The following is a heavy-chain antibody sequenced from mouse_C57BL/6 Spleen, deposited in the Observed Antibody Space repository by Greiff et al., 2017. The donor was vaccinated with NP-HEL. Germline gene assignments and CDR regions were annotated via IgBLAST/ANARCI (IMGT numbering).Heavy chain of an antibody. V-gene: IGHV5-17*01. J-gene: IGHJ1*03. CDR3: ARGPYGSSLYWYFDV. CDR1: GFTFSDYG. CDR2: ISSGSSTI. D-gene: IGHD1-1*01. Sequence: VQLKESGGGLVKPGGSLKLSCAASGFTFSDYGMHWVRQAPEKGLEWVAYISSGSSTIYYADTVKGRFTISRDNAKNTLFLQMTSLRSEDTAMYYCARGPYGSSLYWYFDVWGTGTTVTVSS.